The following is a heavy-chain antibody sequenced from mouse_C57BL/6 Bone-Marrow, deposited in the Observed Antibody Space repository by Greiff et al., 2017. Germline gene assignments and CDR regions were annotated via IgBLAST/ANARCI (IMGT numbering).Heavy chain of an antibody. J-gene: IGHJ4*01. D-gene: IGHD2-4*01. Sequence: VQLQQSGPELVKPGASVKISCKASGYSFTDYNMNWVKQSNGKSREWIGVINPNYGTTSYNQKFKGKATLTVDKSSSTAYMQRNSLTSEDSAVYDCARGYDYDYAMDFWGQGTSVTVSS. CDR2: INPNYGTT. CDR3: ARGYDYDYAMDF. CDR1: GYSFTDYN. V-gene: IGHV1-39*01.